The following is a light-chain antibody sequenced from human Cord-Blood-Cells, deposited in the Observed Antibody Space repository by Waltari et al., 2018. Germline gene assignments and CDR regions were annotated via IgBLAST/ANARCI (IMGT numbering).Light chain of an antibody. V-gene: IGLV7-43*01. J-gene: IGLJ1*01. CDR1: TGAVTTGYY. CDR2: STR. Sequence: QTVVTQETSLTVSPGGTVTPTCASSTGAVTTGYYQNWFQQKPVQAPRALIYSTRHKHPWTPARFSGSLRGGKAALTLSGVHPEDEAEYYCLLYYGGAYVFGTGTKVTVL. CDR3: LLYYGGAYV.